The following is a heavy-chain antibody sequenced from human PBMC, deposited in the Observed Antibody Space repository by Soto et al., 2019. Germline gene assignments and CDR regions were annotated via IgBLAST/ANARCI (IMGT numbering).Heavy chain of an antibody. CDR1: GFTFSSYA. D-gene: IGHD2-2*01. CDR2: ISGSGGST. Sequence: GGSLRLSCAASGFTFSSYAMSWVRQAPGKGLEWVSAISGSGGSTYYADSVKGRFTISRDNSKNTLYLQMNSLRAEDTAVYYCAKSIGYCSSTSCYGRGYYYYYYGMDVWGQGTTVTVSS. V-gene: IGHV3-23*01. CDR3: AKSIGYCSSTSCYGRGYYYYYYGMDV. J-gene: IGHJ6*02.